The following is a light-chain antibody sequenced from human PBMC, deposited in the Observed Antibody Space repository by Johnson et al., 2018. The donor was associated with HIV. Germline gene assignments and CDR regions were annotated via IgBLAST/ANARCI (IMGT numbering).Light chain of an antibody. Sequence: QSVLTQPPSASGTPGQRVTISCSGSSSNIGSNTVNWYQQLPGTAPKLLIYRNNQRPSGVPDRFSGSKSGTSASLAISGLQAEDEADYYCGTWDSSLSVYVVGTGTKVTVL. CDR2: RNN. J-gene: IGLJ1*01. CDR3: GTWDSSLSVYV. CDR1: SSNIGSNT. V-gene: IGLV1-44*01.